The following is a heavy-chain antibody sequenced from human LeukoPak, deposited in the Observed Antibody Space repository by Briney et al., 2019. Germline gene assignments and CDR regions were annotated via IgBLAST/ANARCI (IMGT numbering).Heavy chain of an antibody. CDR1: GGSISSYY. CDR3: ARDSPDVQSGSQYYFDY. V-gene: IGHV4-59*01. J-gene: IGHJ4*02. CDR2: IYYSGST. Sequence: PSETLSLTCTVSGGSISSYYWSWVRQPPGKGLEWIGYIYYSGSTNYNPSLKSRVTISVDTSKNQFSLMLSSLTAADTAVYYCARDSPDVQSGSQYYFDYWGQGTLVTVSS. D-gene: IGHD1-26*01.